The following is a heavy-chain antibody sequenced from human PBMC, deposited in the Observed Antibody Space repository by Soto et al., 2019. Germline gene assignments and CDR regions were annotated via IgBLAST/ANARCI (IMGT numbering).Heavy chain of an antibody. J-gene: IGHJ4*02. CDR3: ARDPLWIAVAGTFDY. CDR2: INPNSGGT. Sequence: VKVSCKASGYTFTGYYMHWVRQAPGQGLEWMGWINPNSGGTNYAQKFQGRVTMTRDTSISTAYMELSRLRSDDTAVYYCARDPLWIAVAGTFDYWGQGTLVTVSS. D-gene: IGHD6-19*01. CDR1: GYTFTGYY. V-gene: IGHV1-2*02.